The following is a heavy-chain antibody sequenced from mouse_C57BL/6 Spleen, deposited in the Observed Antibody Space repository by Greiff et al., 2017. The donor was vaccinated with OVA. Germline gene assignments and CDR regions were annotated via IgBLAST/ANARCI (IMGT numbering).Heavy chain of an antibody. CDR2: IYPGDGDT. J-gene: IGHJ4*01. D-gene: IGHD6-5*01. CDR3: ARGPISNAMDY. Sequence: QVQLQQSGPELVKPGASVKISCKASGYAFSSSWMNWVKQRPGKGLEWIGRIYPGDGDTNYNGKFKGKATLTADKSSSTASMQLSSLTSEYSAVYFCARGPISNAMDYWGQGTSVTVSS. V-gene: IGHV1-82*01. CDR1: GYAFSSSW.